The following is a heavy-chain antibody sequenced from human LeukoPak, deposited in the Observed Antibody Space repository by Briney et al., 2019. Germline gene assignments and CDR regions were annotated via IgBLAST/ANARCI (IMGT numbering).Heavy chain of an antibody. CDR3: ARGQGSSMFQYYFDY. CDR2: INHSGST. D-gene: IGHD6-13*01. V-gene: IGHV4-34*01. Sequence: SETLSLTCAVYGGSFSSYYWSWIRQPPGKGLEWIGEINHSGSTNYNPSLKSRVTISVDTSKNQFSLKLSSVTAADTAVYYCARGQGSSMFQYYFDYWGQGTLVTVSS. J-gene: IGHJ4*02. CDR1: GGSFSSYY.